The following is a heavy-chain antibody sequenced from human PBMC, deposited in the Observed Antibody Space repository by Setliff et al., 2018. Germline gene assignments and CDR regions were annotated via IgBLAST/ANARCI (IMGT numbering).Heavy chain of an antibody. J-gene: IGHJ6*02. V-gene: IGHV1-18*01. CDR1: GYTFTSYG. Sequence: ASVKVSCKASGYTFTSYGISWVRQAPGQGLEWMGWISAYNGNTNYAQKLQGRVTMTTDTSTSTAYMELRSLRSDDTAVYYCARVGVYYYNSSGYHRSPYYYYYGMDVWGQGTTVTVSS. CDR3: ARVGVYYYNSSGYHRSPYYYYYGMDV. D-gene: IGHD3-22*01. CDR2: ISAYNGNT.